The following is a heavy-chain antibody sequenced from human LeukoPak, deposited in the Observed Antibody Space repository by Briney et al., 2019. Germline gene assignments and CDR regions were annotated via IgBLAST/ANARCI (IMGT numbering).Heavy chain of an antibody. CDR2: ISGSGGST. D-gene: IGHD2-15*01. Sequence: GGSLRLSCAAPGFTFSSYAMSWVRQAPGKGLEWVSAISGSGGSTYYADSVKGRFTISRDNSKNTLYLQMNSLRAEDTAVYYCAKGVVAATHPDYWGQGTLVTVSS. CDR3: AKGVVAATHPDY. J-gene: IGHJ4*02. CDR1: GFTFSSYA. V-gene: IGHV3-23*01.